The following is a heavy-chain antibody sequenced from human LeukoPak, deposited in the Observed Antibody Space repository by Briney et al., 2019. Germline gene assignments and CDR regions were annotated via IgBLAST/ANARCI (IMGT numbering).Heavy chain of an antibody. J-gene: IGHJ4*02. CDR2: IYYSGGT. Sequence: SETLSLTCTVSGGSISSSSYYWGWIRQPPGKGLEWIGSIYYSGGTYYNPSLKSRVTISVDTSKNQFSLKLSSVTAADTAVYYCAREPGNYYYDSSGYSIWGQGTLVTVSS. CDR1: GGSISSSSYY. V-gene: IGHV4-39*07. CDR3: AREPGNYYYDSSGYSI. D-gene: IGHD3-22*01.